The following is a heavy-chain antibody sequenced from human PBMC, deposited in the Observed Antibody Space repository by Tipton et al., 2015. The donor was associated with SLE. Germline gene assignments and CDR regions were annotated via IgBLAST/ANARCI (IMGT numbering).Heavy chain of an antibody. V-gene: IGHV4-39*07. CDR1: GGSIRSSRHF. D-gene: IGHD4-23*01. CDR3: ARTFYGGGDAFDV. J-gene: IGHJ3*01. Sequence: TLSLTCTVSGGSIRSSRHFWGWIRQPPGKGLEWIGVPYYSGNTYYNPSLKSPVTLSIDTSKNQFSLRLNSVAAVDTAVYYCARTFYGGGDAFDVWGQGTKVSVSS. CDR2: PYYSGNT.